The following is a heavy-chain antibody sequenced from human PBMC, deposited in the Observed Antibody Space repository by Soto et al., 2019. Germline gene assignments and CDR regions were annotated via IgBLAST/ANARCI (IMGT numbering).Heavy chain of an antibody. J-gene: IGHJ5*02. Sequence: VASVKVSCKASGVTFSSYANSWVRQAPGQGLEWMGGIIPIFGTANYAQKFRGRVTITADESTSTADMELSSLRSEDTALYYCARVAVRGVITWFDPWGQGTLVTVSS. CDR2: IIPIFGTA. D-gene: IGHD3-10*01. CDR3: ARVAVRGVITWFDP. CDR1: GVTFSSYA. V-gene: IGHV1-69*13.